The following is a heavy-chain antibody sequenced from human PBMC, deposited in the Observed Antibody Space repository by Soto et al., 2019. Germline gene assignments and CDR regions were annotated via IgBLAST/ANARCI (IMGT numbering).Heavy chain of an antibody. CDR3: ARVEDIAARPDLRAFDI. Sequence: SETLSLTCTVSGGSISSYYLSWIRQPPGKGLEWIGYIYYSGSTNYNPSLKSRVTISVDTSKNQFSLKLSSVTAADTAVYYCARVEDIAARPDLRAFDIWGQGTMVTV. D-gene: IGHD6-6*01. CDR1: GGSISSYY. J-gene: IGHJ3*02. V-gene: IGHV4-59*01. CDR2: IYYSGST.